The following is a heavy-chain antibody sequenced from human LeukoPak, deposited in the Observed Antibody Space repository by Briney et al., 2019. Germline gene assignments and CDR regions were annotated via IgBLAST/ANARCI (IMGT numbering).Heavy chain of an antibody. CDR1: GDSVTSYY. J-gene: IGHJ3*02. V-gene: IGHV4-59*02. CDR3: ASLGYCSSTSCPGVGI. CDR2: IYYSGST. Sequence: SETLSLTCTVSGDSVTSYYWGWIRQPPGKGLEWIGYIYYSGSTNYNPSLKSRVTISVDTSKNQFSLKLSSVTAADTAVYYCASLGYCSSTSCPGVGIWGQGTMVTVSS. D-gene: IGHD2-2*01.